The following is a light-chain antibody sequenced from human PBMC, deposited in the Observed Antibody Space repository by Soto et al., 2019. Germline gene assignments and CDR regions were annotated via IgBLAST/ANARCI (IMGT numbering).Light chain of an antibody. CDR1: QAIRND. CDR3: LQDNNWPWT. V-gene: IGKV1-6*01. Sequence: ALQMTQSPSSLSASVGDRVTITCRASQAIRNDLSWYQQKPGKAPNLLIYGASTLQSGVPSRFSGSGYGTHFTLTVSSLQPEDFATYYCLQDNNWPWTFGQGTKVEI. CDR2: GAS. J-gene: IGKJ1*01.